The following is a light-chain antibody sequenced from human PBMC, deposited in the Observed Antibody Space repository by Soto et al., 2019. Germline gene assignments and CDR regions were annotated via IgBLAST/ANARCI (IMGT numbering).Light chain of an antibody. Sequence: QSALTQPASVSGSPGQSITISCTGTSSDVGSYNLVSWYQQHPGKAPKLMIYEVTKRPSGVSDRFSGSESGNTASLTISGLQAEDEADYYCCSYASSSTYVFGTGTKLTVL. J-gene: IGLJ1*01. V-gene: IGLV2-23*02. CDR2: EVT. CDR1: SSDVGSYNL. CDR3: CSYASSSTYV.